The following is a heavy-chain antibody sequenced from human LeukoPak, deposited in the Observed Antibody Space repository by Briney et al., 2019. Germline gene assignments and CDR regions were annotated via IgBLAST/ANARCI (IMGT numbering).Heavy chain of an antibody. CDR2: IDFSGDYI. D-gene: IGHD5-24*01. Sequence: GGSLRLSCAASGFTFNAYSMNWVRQGPGKGLEWVSTIDFSGDYIYYADSLKGRFTISRDNSKNTMYLQMNSLRVDDTAVYYCARDYLQLWLKGWFDPWGQGTLVTVSS. V-gene: IGHV3-21*06. J-gene: IGHJ5*02. CDR3: ARDYLQLWLKGWFDP. CDR1: GFTFNAYS.